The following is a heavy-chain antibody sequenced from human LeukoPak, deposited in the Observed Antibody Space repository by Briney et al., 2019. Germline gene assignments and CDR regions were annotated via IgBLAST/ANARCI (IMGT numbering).Heavy chain of an antibody. CDR2: INPNSGGT. J-gene: IGHJ3*02. D-gene: IGHD4-17*01. CDR1: GYTFTGYY. CDR3: AGDDGMTTVYAFDI. Sequence: GASVKVSCMASGYTFTGYYMHWVRQAPGQGLEWMGWINPNSGGTNYAQKFQGRVTMTRDTSISTAYMELSRLRSDDTAVYYCAGDDGMTTVYAFDIWGQGTMVTVSS. V-gene: IGHV1-2*02.